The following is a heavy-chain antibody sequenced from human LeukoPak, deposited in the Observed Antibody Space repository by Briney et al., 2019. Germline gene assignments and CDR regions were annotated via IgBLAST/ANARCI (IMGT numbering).Heavy chain of an antibody. Sequence: SVKVSCKASGGTFSSYAISWVRQAPGQGLEWMGGIIPIFGTANYAQKFQGRVTITADESTSTAYMELSSLRSKDTAVYYCARDRANCSSTSCYVRWVGWFDPWGQGTLVTVSS. D-gene: IGHD2-2*01. V-gene: IGHV1-69*13. CDR2: IIPIFGTA. CDR1: GGTFSSYA. CDR3: ARDRANCSSTSCYVRWVGWFDP. J-gene: IGHJ5*02.